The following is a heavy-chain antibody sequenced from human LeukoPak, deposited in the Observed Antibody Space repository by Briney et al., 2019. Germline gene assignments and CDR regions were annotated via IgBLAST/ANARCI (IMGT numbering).Heavy chain of an antibody. CDR3: ARTTTAHYYGSGSSALGY. J-gene: IGHJ4*02. V-gene: IGHV3-30-3*01. D-gene: IGHD3-10*01. CDR1: GFTLSSYV. CDR2: ISYDGSHK. Sequence: PGRSLRLSCAASGFTLSSYVRHWVRQAPGKGLEWVAVISYDGSHKYYADSVKGRFTISRDNSKNTLYLQMSSLSAEDTAVYYCARTTTAHYYGSGSSALGYWGRGSLLTVPS.